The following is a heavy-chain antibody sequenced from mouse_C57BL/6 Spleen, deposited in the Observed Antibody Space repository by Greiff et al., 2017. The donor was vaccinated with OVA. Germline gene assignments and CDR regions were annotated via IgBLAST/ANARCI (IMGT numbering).Heavy chain of an antibody. CDR2: IYPRSGNT. CDR3: ARVGGYDPFAY. Sequence: VKLMESGAELARPGASVKLSCKASGYTFTSYGISWVKQRTGQGLEWIGEIYPRSGNTYYNEKFKGKATLTADKSSSTAYMELRSLTSEDSAVYFCARVGGYDPFAYWGQGTLVTVSA. D-gene: IGHD2-2*01. V-gene: IGHV1-81*01. J-gene: IGHJ3*01. CDR1: GYTFTSYG.